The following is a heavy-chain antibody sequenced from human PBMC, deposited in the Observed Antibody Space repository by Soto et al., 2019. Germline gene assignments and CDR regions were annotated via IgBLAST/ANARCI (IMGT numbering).Heavy chain of an antibody. V-gene: IGHV5-10-1*01. CDR3: ARSSGTYSLDY. J-gene: IGHJ4*02. CDR2: IDPSDSYT. D-gene: IGHD3-10*01. Sequence: GLEWMGRIDPSDSYTNYSPSFQGHVTISADKSTNTLNLDLYSLASDDTAIYYCARSSGTYSLDYWGQGTLVTAPQ.